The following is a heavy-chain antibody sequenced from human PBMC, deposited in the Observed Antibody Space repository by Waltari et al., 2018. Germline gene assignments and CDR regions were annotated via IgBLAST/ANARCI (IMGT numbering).Heavy chain of an antibody. Sequence: EVQLVESGGGLVQPGGSLRLSCAASGFTFHYYWMHWVRQAPWKGLGWVARVNRDGSSTFYADSVKGRFTVSRDSARNTLRLQMNSLRVEETAVYVCTRGHGAVAGSYYYYGMDVWGQGTTVIVSS. CDR2: VNRDGSST. V-gene: IGHV3-74*01. CDR3: TRGHGAVAGSYYYYGMDV. J-gene: IGHJ6*02. D-gene: IGHD6-19*01. CDR1: GFTFHYYW.